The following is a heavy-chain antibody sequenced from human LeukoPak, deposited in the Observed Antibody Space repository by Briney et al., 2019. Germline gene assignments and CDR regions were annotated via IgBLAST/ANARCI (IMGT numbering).Heavy chain of an antibody. CDR3: PRDQDRYNDY. D-gene: IGHD2-21*01. CDR2: ISRSGSTI. CDR1: GFTFRSYV. J-gene: IGHJ4*02. V-gene: IGHV3-48*03. Sequence: PGGSLRLSCAASGFTFRSYVMNWVRQAPGKGLEWVSYISRSGSTIYYADSVKGRFTISRDNAKNTLDLQMNSLRDEDTAVYYCPRDQDRYNDYWGKGTLVTVSS.